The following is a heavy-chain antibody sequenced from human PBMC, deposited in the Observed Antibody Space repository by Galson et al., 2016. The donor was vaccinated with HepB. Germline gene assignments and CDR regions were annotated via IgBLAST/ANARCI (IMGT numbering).Heavy chain of an antibody. J-gene: IGHJ4*02. CDR3: ARVRWREGYNNYHFVY. V-gene: IGHV5-10-1*01. CDR2: IDPSDSYT. D-gene: IGHD5-24*01. Sequence: QSGAEVKKPGESLRISCKGSGYRFTNYWITWVRQMPGKGLEWIGRIDPSDSYTNYSPSFQGHVTISADKSINTAYVQWSSLKASDTAIYFCARVRWREGYNNYHFVYWAQGTLVTVSS. CDR1: GYRFTNYW.